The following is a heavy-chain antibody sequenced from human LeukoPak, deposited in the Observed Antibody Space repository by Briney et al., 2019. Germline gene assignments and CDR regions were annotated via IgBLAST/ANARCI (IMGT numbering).Heavy chain of an antibody. Sequence: SETLSLTCTVSGGSISSYYWSWIRQPPGKGLEWIGYIYYSGSTNYNPSLKSRVTISVDTSKNQFSLKLSSVTAADTAVYYCARFPYWVSGHGYWGQGTLVTVSS. D-gene: IGHD6-19*01. CDR3: ARFPYWVSGHGY. CDR1: GGSISSYY. J-gene: IGHJ4*02. CDR2: IYYSGST. V-gene: IGHV4-59*01.